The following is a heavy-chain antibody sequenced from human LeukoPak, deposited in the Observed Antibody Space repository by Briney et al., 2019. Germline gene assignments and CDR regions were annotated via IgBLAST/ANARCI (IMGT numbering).Heavy chain of an antibody. CDR3: AREGRFQSFDY. Sequence: AGGSLRLSCAASGFSVGSNYMSWVRQAPGKGLEWVSVIYTGGTTHYAESVVCRFTISRDDSHNTVHLHMSGLRAEDTAVYYCAREGRFQSFDYWGQGTLVAVSS. J-gene: IGHJ4*02. CDR1: GFSVGSNY. V-gene: IGHV3-53*01. CDR2: IYTGGTT.